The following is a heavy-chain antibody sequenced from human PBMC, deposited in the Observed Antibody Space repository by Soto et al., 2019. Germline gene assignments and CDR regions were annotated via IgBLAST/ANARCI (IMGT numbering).Heavy chain of an antibody. Sequence: EVQLLESGGGLVQPGGSLTLSCAASGFTFSNYAMSWVRQAPGKGLEWVSAISGGGISTYYADSVRGRFTISRDNSRNTLYLRMNRLRAEDTAVFYCARDAISMVRGTNNGVDPWGQGTLVTVSS. CDR1: GFTFSNYA. CDR3: ARDAISMVRGTNNGVDP. D-gene: IGHD3-10*01. V-gene: IGHV3-23*01. J-gene: IGHJ5*02. CDR2: ISGGGIST.